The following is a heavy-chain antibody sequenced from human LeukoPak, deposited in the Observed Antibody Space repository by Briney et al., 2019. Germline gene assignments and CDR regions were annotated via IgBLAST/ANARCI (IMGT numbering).Heavy chain of an antibody. D-gene: IGHD2-2*01. J-gene: IGHJ6*02. CDR2: TYYRSKWYN. CDR1: GDSVSSNSAA. CDR3: ARGCSATSCLVFGMDV. Sequence: SQTLSLTCAISGDSVSSNSAAWNWTRQSPSRGLEWLGRTYYRSKWYNDYAVSVKSRITINPDTSKNQFSLQLNSVTPEDTAVYYCARGCSATSCLVFGMDVWGQGTTVTVSS. V-gene: IGHV6-1*01.